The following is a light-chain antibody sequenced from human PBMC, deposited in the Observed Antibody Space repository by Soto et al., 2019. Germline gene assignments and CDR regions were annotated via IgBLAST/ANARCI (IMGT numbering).Light chain of an antibody. J-gene: IGKJ2*01. CDR3: QQYNNWPPKQYT. CDR1: QSVSSN. Sequence: EIVMTQSPATLSVSPGERATLSCRASQSVSSNLAWYQHKPGQAPRLLIYGASTRATGIPARFSASGSGTEFSLTISSLQSEDFADYYCQQYNNWPPKQYTFGQGTKLEIK. CDR2: GAS. V-gene: IGKV3-15*01.